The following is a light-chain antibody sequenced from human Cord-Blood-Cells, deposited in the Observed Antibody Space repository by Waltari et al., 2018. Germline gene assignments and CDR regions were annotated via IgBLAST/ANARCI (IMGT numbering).Light chain of an antibody. J-gene: IGKJ1*01. CDR2: LGS. V-gene: IGKV2-28*01. CDR1: QSLLHSNGYNY. Sequence: DIVMTQSPPSLPVTPGEPASISCRSSQSLLHSNGYNYLDWYLQKPGQSPQLLIYLGSNRASGVPDRVSGSGSGTDFTLKISRVEAEDVGVYYCMQALQTPPTFGQGTKVEIK. CDR3: MQALQTPPT.